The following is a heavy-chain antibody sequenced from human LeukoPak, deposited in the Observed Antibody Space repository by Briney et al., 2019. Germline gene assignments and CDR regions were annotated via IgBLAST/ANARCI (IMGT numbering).Heavy chain of an antibody. J-gene: IGHJ4*02. D-gene: IGHD5-12*01. CDR1: GYRFTSYW. CDR3: ARQGLRSGSDY. V-gene: IGHV5-51*01. Sequence: GASLKISCKGSGYRFTSYWIGWVRQMPGKGLEWMGIIYPGDSDTRYSPSFQGQVTISADKYISTAYLQWSSLKASDTAMYYCARQGLRSGSDYWGQGTLVTVSS. CDR2: IYPGDSDT.